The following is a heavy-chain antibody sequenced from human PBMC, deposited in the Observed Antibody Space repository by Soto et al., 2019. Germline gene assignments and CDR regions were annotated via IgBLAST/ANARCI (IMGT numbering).Heavy chain of an antibody. CDR3: LRGSVDWRGMDV. CDR2: VSGDGRNT. V-gene: IGHV3-74*01. D-gene: IGHD3-9*01. CDR1: GFTFTTHW. J-gene: IGHJ6*02. Sequence: EVQLVESGGGLVQPGGSLRLSCAASGFTFTTHWMHWVRQISGKGLVWVGRVSGDGRNTDYDDSVKGRCTISRDNAKNTVYVQMSSLSAEDTAVYYCLRGSVDWRGMDVWGQGTTVTV.